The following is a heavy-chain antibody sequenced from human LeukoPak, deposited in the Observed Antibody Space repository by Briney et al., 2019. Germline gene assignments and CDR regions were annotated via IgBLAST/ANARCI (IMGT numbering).Heavy chain of an antibody. J-gene: IGHJ5*02. D-gene: IGHD3-22*01. CDR2: IYYTGAT. CDR3: TRDAEISGYTWYNWFDP. V-gene: IGHV4-59*01. Sequence: SETLSLTCTVSGGSISSYSWSWIRQPPGKGLEWLGYIYYTGATKYNPSLESRVTISVDTSKSQFSLQLSSVTAADTAVYYCTRDAEISGYTWYNWFDPWGQGILVTVSS. CDR1: GGSISSYS.